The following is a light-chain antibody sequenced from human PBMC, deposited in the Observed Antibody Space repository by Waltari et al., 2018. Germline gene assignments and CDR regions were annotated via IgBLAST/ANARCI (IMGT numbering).Light chain of an antibody. CDR1: SSDVGAYNY. Sequence: QSALTQPASVSGSPGQSITIPCPGTSSDVGAYNYVSWYQPHPGKAPKLMIFDVSNRPSVVANRFSGSKSGNTASLTISGLQAEDEADYYCSSYISSSTLELFGGGTSLTVL. V-gene: IGLV2-14*03. CDR2: DVS. CDR3: SSYISSSTLEL. J-gene: IGLJ2*01.